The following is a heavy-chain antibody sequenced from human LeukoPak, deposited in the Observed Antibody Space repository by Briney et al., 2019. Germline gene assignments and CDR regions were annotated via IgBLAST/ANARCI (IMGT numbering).Heavy chain of an antibody. J-gene: IGHJ6*02. V-gene: IGHV4-34*01. CDR1: GGSFSGYY. CDR2: INHSGST. Sequence: SETLSLTCAVYGGSFSGYYWSWIRQPPGKGLEWIGEINHSGSTNYNPSLKSRVTISVDTSRNQFSLKLSSVTAADTAVYYCARFRPRKIYYYGMDVWGQGTTVTVSS. CDR3: ARFRPRKIYYYGMDV.